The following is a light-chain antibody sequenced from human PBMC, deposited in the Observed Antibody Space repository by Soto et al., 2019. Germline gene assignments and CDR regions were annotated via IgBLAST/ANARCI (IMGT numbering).Light chain of an antibody. V-gene: IGKV3-20*01. J-gene: IGKJ3*01. CDR1: QSVSSNY. CDR3: QQYGSTPFT. CDR2: GAS. Sequence: EIVVTQSPGTLSLSPGERATLSCRASQSVSSNYLAGYQQKPGQAPRLLIYGASSRASDIPDRFSGSGSGTDFTIIISRLEPEDFAMYYCQQYGSTPFTFGPGTKVDVK.